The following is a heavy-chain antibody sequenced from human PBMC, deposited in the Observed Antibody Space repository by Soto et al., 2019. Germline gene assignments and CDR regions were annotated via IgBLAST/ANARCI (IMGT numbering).Heavy chain of an antibody. Sequence: PVGSLRRSCAVSGFTLGRYWMNCVRLIPGKGPEWVAYLKPDGSAIYSVDGVKGRFTISRDNAKNSLYLQMNSLRVEDTSVYYCARAGYCGPGCYYYFDYWGQGTLVTVSS. CDR3: ARAGYCGPGCYYYFDY. CDR1: GFTLGRYW. D-gene: IGHD2-21*02. V-gene: IGHV3-7*01. J-gene: IGHJ4*02. CDR2: LKPDGSAI.